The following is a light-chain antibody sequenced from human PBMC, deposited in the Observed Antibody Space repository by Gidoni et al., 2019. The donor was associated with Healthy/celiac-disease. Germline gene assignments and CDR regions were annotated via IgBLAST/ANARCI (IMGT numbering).Light chain of an antibody. CDR3: QQRSNLAGFT. Sequence: IVLTQSPATLSLSPGERATLSCRASQSVSSYLAWYQQKPGQAPRLLIYDASNRATGIPARFSGSGSGTDFTLTISSLEPEDFAVYYCQQRSNLAGFTFGPGTKVDIE. CDR1: QSVSSY. J-gene: IGKJ3*01. V-gene: IGKV3-11*01. CDR2: DAS.